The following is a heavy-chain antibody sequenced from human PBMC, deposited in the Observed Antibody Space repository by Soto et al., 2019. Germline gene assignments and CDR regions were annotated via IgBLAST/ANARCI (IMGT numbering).Heavy chain of an antibody. Sequence: PGGSLRLSCAASGFTFSSYSMNWVRQAPGKGLEWVSYISSSSSTIYYADSVKGRFTISRDNAKNSLYLQMNSLRDEDTAVYYCAREAGTWHLTLIWIDPWGEGILVTV. J-gene: IGHJ5*02. D-gene: IGHD6-19*01. CDR3: AREAGTWHLTLIWIDP. V-gene: IGHV3-48*02. CDR2: ISSSSSTI. CDR1: GFTFSSYS.